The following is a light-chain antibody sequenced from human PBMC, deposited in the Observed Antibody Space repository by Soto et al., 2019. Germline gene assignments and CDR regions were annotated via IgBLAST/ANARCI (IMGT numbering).Light chain of an antibody. V-gene: IGKV1-5*03. Sequence: DIPMTQSPSTLSGSVGDRVTITCRASQTISSWLAWYQQKPGKPPKLLIYKASTLKSGVPSRFSGSGSGTEFTLTISSLQPDDFATYYCQHYNSYSEAFGQGTKVELK. J-gene: IGKJ1*01. CDR2: KAS. CDR1: QTISSW. CDR3: QHYNSYSEA.